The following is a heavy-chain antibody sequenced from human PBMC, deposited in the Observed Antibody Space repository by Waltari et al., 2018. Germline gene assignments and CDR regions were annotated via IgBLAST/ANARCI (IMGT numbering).Heavy chain of an antibody. CDR3: ASLPGGGSPGG. Sequence: QVQRVQSGAEVQKPGSSWKVSCTASGGTFSSDAISWGRQAPGQGLEWMGGIIPILGIANYAQRFQGRVTITADESTSTAYMELSSLRSEDTAVYYCASLPGGGSPGGWGQGTLVTVSS. J-gene: IGHJ4*02. CDR1: GGTFSSDA. D-gene: IGHD1-26*01. V-gene: IGHV1-69*04. CDR2: IIPILGIA.